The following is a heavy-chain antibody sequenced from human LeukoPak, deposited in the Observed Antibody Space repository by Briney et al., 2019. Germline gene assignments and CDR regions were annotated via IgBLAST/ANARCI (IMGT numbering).Heavy chain of an antibody. J-gene: IGHJ4*02. CDR1: GYTLTELS. CDR3: ARRAGGYSHPYDY. V-gene: IGHV3-30*02. Sequence: SCKVSGYTLTELSMHWVRQAPGKGLEWVAFIRYDGSNKYYADSVKGRFTISRDNSKNTLYLQMNSLRAEDTAVYYCARRAGGYSHPYDYWGQGTLVTVSS. CDR2: IRYDGSNK. D-gene: IGHD4-23*01.